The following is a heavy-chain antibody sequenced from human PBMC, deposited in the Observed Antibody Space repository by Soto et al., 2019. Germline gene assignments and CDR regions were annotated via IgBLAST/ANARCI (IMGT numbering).Heavy chain of an antibody. V-gene: IGHV1-46*01. J-gene: IGHJ3*02. CDR3: ARDTQLGRYFDWLSPYFDI. D-gene: IGHD3-9*01. Sequence: ASVKVSCKASGYAFTSYYMHWVRQAPGQGLEWMGIINPSGGSTSYAQKFQGRVTMTRDTSTSTVYMELSSLRSEDTAVYYCARDTQLGRYFDWLSPYFDIWGQGTMVTVSS. CDR1: GYAFTSYY. CDR2: INPSGGST.